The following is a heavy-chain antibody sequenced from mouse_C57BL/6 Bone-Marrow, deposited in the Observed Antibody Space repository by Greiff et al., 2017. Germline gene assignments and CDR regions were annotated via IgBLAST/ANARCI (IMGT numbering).Heavy chain of an antibody. V-gene: IGHV2-2*01. J-gene: IGHJ4*01. D-gene: IGHD1-1*01. CDR3: ARWNYYGRRYYAMDY. Sequence: VQLQESGPGLVQPSQSLSITCTVSGFSLTSSGVHWVRQSPGKGLEWLGEIWSGGSTDYNAAFISSLSISKDNSKSQFFFKMNSLQADDTAIYYCARWNYYGRRYYAMDYWGQGTSVTVSS. CDR2: IWSGGST. CDR1: GFSLTSSG.